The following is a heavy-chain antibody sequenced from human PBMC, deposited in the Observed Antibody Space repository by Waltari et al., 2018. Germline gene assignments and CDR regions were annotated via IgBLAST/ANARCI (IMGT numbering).Heavy chain of an antibody. CDR3: ARLDFWTGSYY. CDR2: IYSGGST. Sequence: EVQLVESGGGLIQPGGSLRLSCAVSGFTVRNNYMSWVRQAPGKGLEGVSVIYSGGSTYYADSVKGRFTISRDSSENTVYLQMSSLRAEDTALYYCARLDFWTGSYYWGQGTLVTVSS. J-gene: IGHJ4*02. D-gene: IGHD3-3*01. CDR1: GFTVRNNY. V-gene: IGHV3-53*01.